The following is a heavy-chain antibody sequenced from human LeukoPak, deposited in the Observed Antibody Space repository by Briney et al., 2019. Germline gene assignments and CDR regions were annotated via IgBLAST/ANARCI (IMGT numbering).Heavy chain of an antibody. J-gene: IGHJ4*02. V-gene: IGHV3-48*02. CDR1: GFTVSSDN. CDR2: ISSSSSTI. CDR3: ARAVSGYIYGYGY. D-gene: IGHD5-18*01. Sequence: PGGSLTFSCVASGFTVSSDNINWDRQAPGKELEWVSYISSSSSTIHYADSVKGRFTISRDNAKNSLYLQMNSLRDEDTAVYYCARAVSGYIYGYGYWGQGTLVTVSS.